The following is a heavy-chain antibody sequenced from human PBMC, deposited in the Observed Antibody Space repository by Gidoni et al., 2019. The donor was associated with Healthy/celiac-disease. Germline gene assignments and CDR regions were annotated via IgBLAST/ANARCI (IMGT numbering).Heavy chain of an antibody. CDR2: ISYDGSNK. CDR3: ARDQARGTRQKLTMVRGTSWFDP. Sequence: QVQLVESGGGVVQPGRSLRLSCAASGFTFSSYAMPWVSQAPGKGLEWVAVISYDGSNKYYADSVKGRFTISRDNSKNTLYLQMNSLRAEDTAVYYCARDQARGTRQKLTMVRGTSWFDPWGQGTLVTVSS. V-gene: IGHV3-30-3*01. J-gene: IGHJ5*02. D-gene: IGHD3-10*01. CDR1: GFTFSSYA.